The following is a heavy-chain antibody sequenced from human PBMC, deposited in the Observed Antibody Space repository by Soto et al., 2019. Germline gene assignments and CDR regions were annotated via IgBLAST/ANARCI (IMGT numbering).Heavy chain of an antibody. CDR1: GFTFFKSA. J-gene: IGHJ4*02. D-gene: IGHD5-12*01. CDR3: ANCIPLHPYSGYEIDQ. Sequence: PGGSLRLSCGASGFTFFKSAVSWVRQAPGKGVEGVSSISGSGRTTYYADSVKGRFTIYRDNPKHTLLLQMNSLRADDSAIYYFANCIPLHPYSGYEIDQWGQGTRVTVS. CDR2: ISGSGRTT. V-gene: IGHV3-23*01.